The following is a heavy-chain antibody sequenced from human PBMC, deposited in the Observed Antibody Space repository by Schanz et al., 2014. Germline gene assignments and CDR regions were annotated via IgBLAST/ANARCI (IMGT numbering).Heavy chain of an antibody. V-gene: IGHV3-48*01. Sequence: VQLVESGGGVVQPGRSLRLSCAASGITFSGYSMNWVRQAPGKGLEWVSYISGSSSTKYYADSVKGRFTISRDNGKKSLYLQMNSLRAEDTAVYFCARDRWDWNNAFDNWGQGTMVTVSS. J-gene: IGHJ3*02. CDR1: GITFSGYS. CDR3: ARDRWDWNNAFDN. D-gene: IGHD1-1*01. CDR2: ISGSSSTK.